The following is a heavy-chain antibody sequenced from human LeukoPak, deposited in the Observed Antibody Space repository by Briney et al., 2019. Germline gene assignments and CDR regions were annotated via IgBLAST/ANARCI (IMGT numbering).Heavy chain of an antibody. CDR1: GGSISSSSYY. CDR3: ASDWTPIAAAGVDY. V-gene: IGHV4-39*07. D-gene: IGHD6-13*01. CDR2: IYYSGST. Sequence: SETLSLTCTVSGGSISSSSYYWGWIRQPPGKGLEWIGSIYYSGSTYYNPSLKSRVTISVDTSKNQFSLKLSSVTAADTAVYYCASDWTPIAAAGVDYWGQGTLVTVSS. J-gene: IGHJ4*02.